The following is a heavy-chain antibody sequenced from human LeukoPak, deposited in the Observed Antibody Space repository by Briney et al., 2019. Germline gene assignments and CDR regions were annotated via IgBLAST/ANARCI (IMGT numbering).Heavy chain of an antibody. CDR1: GGSISSYF. D-gene: IGHD6-19*01. Sequence: SETLSLTCTVSGGSISSYFWSWVRQPPGKGLEWIGYIYYSGSTNYNPSLKSRVAMSVDTSKNQFSLKLSSVTAADTAVYYCARIDRAVAGTIDYWGQGTLVTVSS. V-gene: IGHV4-59*08. CDR2: IYYSGST. J-gene: IGHJ4*02. CDR3: ARIDRAVAGTIDY.